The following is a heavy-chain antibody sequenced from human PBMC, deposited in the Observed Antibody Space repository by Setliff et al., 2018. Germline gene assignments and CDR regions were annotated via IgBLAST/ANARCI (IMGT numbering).Heavy chain of an antibody. V-gene: IGHV1-18*01. CDR3: ARGSAKMVALPTANYFDP. D-gene: IGHD2-2*01. CDR2: ISGYDDNT. J-gene: IGHJ5*02. Sequence: ASVKVSCKAFGYSFTNYGLNWVRQVPGQGLEWMGWISGYDDNTNYAQHLQGRVTMTTDTSTSTAYMELRSLTSADTAVYYCARGSAKMVALPTANYFDPWGQGTPVTVSS. CDR1: GYSFTNYG.